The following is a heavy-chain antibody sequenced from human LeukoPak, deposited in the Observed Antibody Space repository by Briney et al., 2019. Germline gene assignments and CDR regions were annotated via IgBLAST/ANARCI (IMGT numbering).Heavy chain of an antibody. CDR1: GFTVSSNY. D-gene: IGHD4-23*01. J-gene: IGHJ6*02. Sequence: GGSLRLSCAASGFTVSSNYMSWVRQAPGKGLEWVSVIYSGGSTYYADSVKGRFTISRDNSKNTLYLQMNSLRAEDMAVYYCATPTTLAGGYYYYYGMDVWGQGTTVTVSS. V-gene: IGHV3-66*01. CDR3: ATPTTLAGGYYYYYGMDV. CDR2: IYSGGST.